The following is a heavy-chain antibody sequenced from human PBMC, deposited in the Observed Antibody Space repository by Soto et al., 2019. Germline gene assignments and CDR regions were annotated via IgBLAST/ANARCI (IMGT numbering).Heavy chain of an antibody. D-gene: IGHD6-19*01. V-gene: IGHV4-4*02. CDR3: ARGRGRYSRGWSWFDP. CDR2: IFQSGST. Sequence: PSETLSLTCGVSGGTIRSPDWWTWVRQPPGKGPEWIGEIFQSGSTNYTPSLESRVTISVDKPKNQFSLTLTSVTAADTAVYFCARGRGRYSRGWSWFDPWGQGILVTVSS. J-gene: IGHJ5*02. CDR1: GGTIRSPDW.